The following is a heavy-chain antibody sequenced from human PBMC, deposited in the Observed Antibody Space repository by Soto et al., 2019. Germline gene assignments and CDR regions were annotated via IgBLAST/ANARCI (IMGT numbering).Heavy chain of an antibody. J-gene: IGHJ5*02. D-gene: IGHD3-22*01. CDR1: GGTFSSYA. CDR2: IIPIFGTA. CDR3: ARDRRRDDSSGYPTGNWFDP. Sequence: QVQLVQSGAEVKKPGSSVKVSCKASGGTFSSYAISWVRQAPGQGLEWMGGIIPIFGTANYAQKFQGRVSTAVEESTSTAYMELSSLRSEETAVSYCARDRRRDDSSGYPTGNWFDPWGQGTLVTVSS. V-gene: IGHV1-69*01.